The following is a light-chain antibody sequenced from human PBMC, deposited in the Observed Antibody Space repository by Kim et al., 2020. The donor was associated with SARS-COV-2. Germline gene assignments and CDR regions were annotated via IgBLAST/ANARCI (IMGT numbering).Light chain of an antibody. CDR3: QQYGTSMYT. CDR1: VSSSY. V-gene: IGKV3-20*01. J-gene: IGKJ2*01. CDR2: EAS. Sequence: VSSSYLGWYQQKPGQGPRLLIYEASTRAPGIPDRFSGSASGTTFTLTISRLEPEDFAVYYCQQYGTSMYTFGQGTKLEI.